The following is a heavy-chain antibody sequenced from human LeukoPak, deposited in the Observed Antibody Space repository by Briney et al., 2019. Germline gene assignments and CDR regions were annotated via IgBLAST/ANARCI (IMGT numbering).Heavy chain of an antibody. Sequence: GGTLRLSCAASGFTFSSYGMSWVRQAPGKGLEWVSVISGSGDNTYYADSVKGRFTISRDNSKNTLYLQMNSLRAEDTAVYYCAKDPSSDFWGQGTLVTVSS. J-gene: IGHJ4*02. CDR3: AKDPSSDF. CDR2: ISGSGDNT. V-gene: IGHV3-23*01. CDR1: GFTFSSYG.